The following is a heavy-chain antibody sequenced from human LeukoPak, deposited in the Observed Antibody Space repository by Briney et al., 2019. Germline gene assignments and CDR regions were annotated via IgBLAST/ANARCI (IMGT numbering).Heavy chain of an antibody. D-gene: IGHD3-10*01. V-gene: IGHV3-66*02. J-gene: IGHJ6*02. CDR1: GFAVSSNY. CDR2: IYSGGST. CDR3: ARDRGAAERVVGYYYYYGMDV. Sequence: PGGSLRLSCAASGFAVSSNYMSWVRQAPGKGLEWVSVIYSGGSTYYADSVKGRFTISRDNSKNTLYLQMNSLRAEDTAVYYCARDRGAAERVVGYYYYYGMDVWGQGTTVTVSS.